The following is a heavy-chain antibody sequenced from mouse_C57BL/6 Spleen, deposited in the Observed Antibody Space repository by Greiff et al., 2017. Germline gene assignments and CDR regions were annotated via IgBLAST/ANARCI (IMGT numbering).Heavy chain of an antibody. CDR3: TRDDGYLWYFDV. Sequence: EVKVVESGEGLVKPGGSLKLSCAASGFTFSSYAMSWVRQTPEKRLEWVAYISSGGDYIYYADTVKGRFTISRDNARNTLYLQMSSLKSEDTAMYYCTRDDGYLWYFDVWGTGTTVTVSS. CDR1: GFTFSSYA. D-gene: IGHD2-3*01. J-gene: IGHJ1*03. CDR2: ISSGGDYI. V-gene: IGHV5-9-1*02.